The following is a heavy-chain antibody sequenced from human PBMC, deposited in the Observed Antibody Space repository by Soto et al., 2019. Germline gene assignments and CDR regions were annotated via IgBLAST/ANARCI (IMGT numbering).Heavy chain of an antibody. V-gene: IGHV3-30-3*01. D-gene: IGHD3-22*01. CDR2: ISYDGNNK. CDR3: ARDSRVNMILLLTPPDY. CDR1: GFTFSSYA. J-gene: IGHJ4*02. Sequence: QVQLLESGGGVVQPGRSLRLSCAASGFTFSSYAMHWVRQAPGKGLEWVAVISYDGNNKYYADSVKGRFTISRDNSKNTLYLHMNSLRPEDTAVYYCARDSRVNMILLLTPPDYWGQGTLVTVSS.